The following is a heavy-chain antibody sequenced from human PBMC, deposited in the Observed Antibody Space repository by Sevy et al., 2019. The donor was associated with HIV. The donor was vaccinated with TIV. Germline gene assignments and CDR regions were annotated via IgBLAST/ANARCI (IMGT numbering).Heavy chain of an antibody. CDR3: ARREYCSSTSCYKNYYGMDV. Sequence: ASVKVSCKASGGTFSSYAISWVRQAPGQGLEWMGGIIPIFGTANYAQKFQGRVTITAEESTSTAYMELSSLRSEDTAVYYCARREYCSSTSCYKNYYGMDVWGQGTTVTISS. V-gene: IGHV1-69*13. CDR2: IIPIFGTA. CDR1: GGTFSSYA. D-gene: IGHD2-2*02. J-gene: IGHJ6*02.